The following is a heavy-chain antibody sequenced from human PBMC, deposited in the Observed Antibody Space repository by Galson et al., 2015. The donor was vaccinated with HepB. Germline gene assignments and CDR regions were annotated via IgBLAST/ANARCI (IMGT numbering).Heavy chain of an antibody. J-gene: IGHJ4*02. D-gene: IGHD1-26*01. CDR3: ARIPEGAGAYFDY. CDR1: GFSLSTSGMC. V-gene: IGHV2-70*01. Sequence: PALVKPTQTLTLTCTFSGFSLSTSGMCVSWIRQPPGKALGWLALIDWDDDKYYSTSLKTRLTISKDASKNQVVLTMTNMDPVDTATYYCARIPEGAGAYFDYWGQGTLVTVSS. CDR2: IDWDDDK.